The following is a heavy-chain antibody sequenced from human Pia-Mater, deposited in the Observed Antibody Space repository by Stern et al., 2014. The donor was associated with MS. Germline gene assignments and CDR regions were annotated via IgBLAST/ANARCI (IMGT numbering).Heavy chain of an antibody. Sequence: VHLVDSGAEVQKPGASVKVSCKTSGYTFSNFDINWVRQAPGPGLAWVGRIDPNSDTTRYAQKFQGRVTITRDSSISTASLELSSLRYDDTAVYYCARGREVYMVTDAFDSWGQGTLVTVSS. CDR2: IDPNSDTT. CDR3: ARGREVYMVTDAFDS. D-gene: IGHD2-21*02. CDR1: GYTFSNFD. J-gene: IGHJ4*02. V-gene: IGHV1-8*01.